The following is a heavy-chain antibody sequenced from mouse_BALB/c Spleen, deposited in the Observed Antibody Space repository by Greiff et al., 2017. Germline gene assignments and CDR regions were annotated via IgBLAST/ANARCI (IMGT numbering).Heavy chain of an antibody. Sequence: EVQLQESGPGLVKPSQSLSLTCSVTGYSITSGYYWNWIRQFPGNKLEWMGYISYDGSNNYNPSLKNRISITRDTSKNQFFLKLNSVTTEDTATYYCARGGGYYGSSYDFDYWGQGTTLTVSS. J-gene: IGHJ2*01. CDR2: ISYDGSN. CDR1: GYSITSGYY. CDR3: ARGGGYYGSSYDFDY. D-gene: IGHD1-1*01. V-gene: IGHV3-6*02.